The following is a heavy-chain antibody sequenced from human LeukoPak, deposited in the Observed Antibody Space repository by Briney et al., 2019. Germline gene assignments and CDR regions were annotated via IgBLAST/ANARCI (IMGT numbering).Heavy chain of an antibody. CDR1: GFTFSTNS. CDR2: ISSSGTYI. D-gene: IGHD2-2*02. CDR3: ARDVARDISCYTD. J-gene: IGHJ4*02. Sequence: GGSLRLSCAASGFTFSTNSMNWVRQAPGKGLEWVASISSSGTYIYYLESLKGRFTVSRDNAKNSVYLQMNSLRAEDTAVYYCARDVARDISCYTDWGQGTLVTVSS. V-gene: IGHV3-21*01.